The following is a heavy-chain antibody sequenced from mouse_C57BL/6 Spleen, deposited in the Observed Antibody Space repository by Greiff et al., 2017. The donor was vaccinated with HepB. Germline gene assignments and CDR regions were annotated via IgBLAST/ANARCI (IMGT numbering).Heavy chain of an antibody. Sequence: SGPELVKPGASVKMSCKASGYTFTDYNMHWVKQSHGKSLEWIGYINPNNGGTSYNQKFKGKATLTVNKSSSTAYMELRSLTSEDSAVYYCAREGDYSYFDYWGQGTTLTVSS. CDR1: GYTFTDYN. D-gene: IGHD1-1*01. CDR2: INPNNGGT. J-gene: IGHJ2*01. V-gene: IGHV1-22*01. CDR3: AREGDYSYFDY.